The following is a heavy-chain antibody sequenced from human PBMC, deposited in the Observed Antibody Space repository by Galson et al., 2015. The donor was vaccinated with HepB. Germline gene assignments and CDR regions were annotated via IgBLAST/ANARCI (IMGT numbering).Heavy chain of an antibody. CDR3: ARDYLSLIVGVAAFDI. CDR1: GFTFSSYA. D-gene: IGHD3-22*01. Sequence: SLRLSCAASGFTFSSYAVHWVRQAPGKGLEWVGLISYDGSNKYYTDSVKGRFTISGDNSNNTLYLQMNSLRADDTAVYYCARDYLSLIVGVAAFDIWGHGTMVTVSS. CDR2: ISYDGSNK. V-gene: IGHV3-30-3*01. J-gene: IGHJ3*02.